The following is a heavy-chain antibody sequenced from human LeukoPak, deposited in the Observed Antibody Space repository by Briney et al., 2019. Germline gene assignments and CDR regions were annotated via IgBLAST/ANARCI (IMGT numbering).Heavy chain of an antibody. J-gene: IGHJ4*02. D-gene: IGHD6-19*01. CDR1: GYTFTDYY. Sequence: ASVKVSCKASGYTFTDYYINWVRQAPVQGLEWMGWINSNSGGTKYAQKLQDRVTMTRDTSINTTYMELSGLRSDDTAVYYCARLYSSGWYSFDYWGQGTLVTVSS. CDR3: ARLYSSGWYSFDY. V-gene: IGHV1-2*02. CDR2: INSNSGGT.